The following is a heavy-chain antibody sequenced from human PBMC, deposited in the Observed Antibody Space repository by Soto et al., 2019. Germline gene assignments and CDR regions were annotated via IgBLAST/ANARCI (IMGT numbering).Heavy chain of an antibody. D-gene: IGHD5-12*01. CDR1: GFTFSSYS. J-gene: IGHJ6*03. V-gene: IGHV3-48*01. CDR2: ISSSSSTI. Sequence: EVQLVESGGGLVQPGGSLRLSCAASGFTFSSYSMNWVRQAPGKGLEWVSYISSSSSTIYYADSVKGRFTISRDNAKNSVYLQLNSLRAEDTAVYYCASQRGNGYSGYDLYYYYYMDVWGKGTPVTVSS. CDR3: ASQRGNGYSGYDLYYYYYMDV.